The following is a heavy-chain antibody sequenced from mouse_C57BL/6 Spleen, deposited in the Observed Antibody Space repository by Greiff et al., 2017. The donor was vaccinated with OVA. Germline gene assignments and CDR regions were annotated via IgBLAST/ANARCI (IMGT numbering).Heavy chain of an antibody. V-gene: IGHV3-6*01. CDR2: ISYDGSN. Sequence: VQLQQSGPGLVKPSQSLSLTCSVTGYSITSGYYWNWIRQFPGNKLEWMGYISYDGSNNYNPSLKNRISITRDTSKNQFFLKLNSVTTEDTATYYCARLYGNYVDWYFDVWGTGTTVTVSS. J-gene: IGHJ1*03. CDR1: GYSITSGYY. CDR3: ARLYGNYVDWYFDV. D-gene: IGHD2-10*02.